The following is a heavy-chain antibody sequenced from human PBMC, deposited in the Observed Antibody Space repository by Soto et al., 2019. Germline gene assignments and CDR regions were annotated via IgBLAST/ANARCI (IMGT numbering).Heavy chain of an antibody. CDR2: IHHSGSA. D-gene: IGHD3-3*01. V-gene: IGHV4-4*02. CDR1: GVSISSGNW. Sequence: QVQLQESGPGLVKPSGTLSLTCAVSGVSISSGNWWSWVRQPPGKGLEFIGEIHHSGSANYNPSLKSRLSMSVDKSKNQFSLSLGSVSAADTAVYYCARYRAASGTYYFDNWGLGTLVTVSS. J-gene: IGHJ4*02. CDR3: ARYRAASGTYYFDN.